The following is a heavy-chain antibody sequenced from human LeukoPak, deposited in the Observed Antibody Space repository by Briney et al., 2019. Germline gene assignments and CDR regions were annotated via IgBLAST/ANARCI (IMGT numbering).Heavy chain of an antibody. V-gene: IGHV3-30*02. CDR3: AKVMGSSGWSSY. CDR2: IRYDGSNK. Sequence: GGSLRLSCAASGSTFSSYGMHWVRQAPGKGLEWVAFIRYDGSNKYYADSVKGRFTISRDNSKNTLYLQMNSLRAEDTAVYYCAKVMGSSGWSSYWGQGTLVTVSS. J-gene: IGHJ4*02. D-gene: IGHD6-19*01. CDR1: GSTFSSYG.